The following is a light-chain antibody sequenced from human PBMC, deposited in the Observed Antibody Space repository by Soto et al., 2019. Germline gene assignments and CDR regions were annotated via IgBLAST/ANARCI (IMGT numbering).Light chain of an antibody. Sequence: IQMTQSPSSLSASLGDRVTITCRASQRISNYLNWYQQKPGKAPKLLISAASNLQSGVPSRFSGSGSGTDFTLTINTLQPDDSATYYCQQISNTLGTFGGGTKVEIK. J-gene: IGKJ4*01. V-gene: IGKV1-39*01. CDR1: QRISNY. CDR2: AAS. CDR3: QQISNTLGT.